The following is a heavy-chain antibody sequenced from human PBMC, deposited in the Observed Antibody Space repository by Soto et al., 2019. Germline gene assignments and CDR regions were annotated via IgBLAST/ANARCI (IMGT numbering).Heavy chain of an antibody. J-gene: IGHJ6*02. V-gene: IGHV4-31*03. CDR2: IYYSGST. D-gene: IGHD6-13*01. CDR1: GGSISSGGYY. Sequence: QVQLQESGPGLVKPSQTLSLTCTVSGGSISSGGYYWSWIRQHPGKGLEWIGYIYYSGSTYYNPSLKSRVTISVDTSKNQFSLKLSCVTAADTAVYYCARDRLAAAARPYGMDVWGQGTTVTVSS. CDR3: ARDRLAAAARPYGMDV.